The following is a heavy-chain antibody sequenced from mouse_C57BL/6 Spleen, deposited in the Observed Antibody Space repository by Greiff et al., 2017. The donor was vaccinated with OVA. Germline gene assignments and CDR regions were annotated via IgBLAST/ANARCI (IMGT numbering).Heavy chain of an antibody. J-gene: IGHJ4*01. Sequence: VKLQESDAELVKPGASVKISCKVSGYTFTDHTIHWMKQRPEQGLEWIGYIYPRDGSTKYNEKFKGKATLTADKSSSTAYMQLNSLTSEDSAVYFCARGDYGNYDAMDYWGQGTSVTVSS. CDR3: ARGDYGNYDAMDY. D-gene: IGHD2-1*01. CDR1: GYTFTDHT. CDR2: IYPRDGST. V-gene: IGHV1-78*01.